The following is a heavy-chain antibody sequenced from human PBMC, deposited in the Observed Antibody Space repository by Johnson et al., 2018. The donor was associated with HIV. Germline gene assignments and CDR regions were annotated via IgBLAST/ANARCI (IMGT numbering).Heavy chain of an antibody. CDR1: GFTFSNAW. CDR2: ISSSGTIV. Sequence: MQLVESGGGLVKPGGSLRLSCAASGFTFSNAWMSWVRQAPGKGLEWVSYISSSGTIVYYADSVKGRFTISRDNSKNTLYLQMNSLRAEDTAVYFCARDYPYDRSPRGAFDIWGQGTMVTVSS. D-gene: IGHD3-22*01. J-gene: IGHJ3*02. CDR3: ARDYPYDRSPRGAFDI. V-gene: IGHV3-48*01.